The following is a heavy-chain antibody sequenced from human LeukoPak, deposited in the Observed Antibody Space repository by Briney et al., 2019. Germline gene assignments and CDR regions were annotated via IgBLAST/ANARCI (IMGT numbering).Heavy chain of an antibody. Sequence: SETLSLTCTVSGGSISTNNYWGWIRQPPGKGLEWIGSMYHSGTTYYNPSLKSRVTISVDTSKNQFSLKLSSVTAADTAVYYCARHGGRGGQQLVYFDYWGQGTLVTVSS. CDR1: GGSISTNNY. CDR3: ARHGGRGGQQLVYFDY. D-gene: IGHD6-13*01. J-gene: IGHJ4*02. V-gene: IGHV4-39*01. CDR2: MYHSGTT.